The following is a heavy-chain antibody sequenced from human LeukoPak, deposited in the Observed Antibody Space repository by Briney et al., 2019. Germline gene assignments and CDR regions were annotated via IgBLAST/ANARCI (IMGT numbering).Heavy chain of an antibody. V-gene: IGHV3-23*01. Sequence: GGSLRLSCAASGFTFSSSAMSWVRQAPGKGLEWVSAVGVSGDRTFYADSVKGRFTISRDNSKNSLYLQMNSLRTEDTALYYCAKHPRGDEGETGCVGYWGQGTLVTVSS. CDR1: GFTFSSSA. D-gene: IGHD3-16*01. J-gene: IGHJ4*02. CDR3: AKHPRGDEGETGCVGY. CDR2: VGVSGDRT.